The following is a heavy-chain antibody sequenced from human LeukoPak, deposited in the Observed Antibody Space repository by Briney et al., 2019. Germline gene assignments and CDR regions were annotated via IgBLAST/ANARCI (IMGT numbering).Heavy chain of an antibody. J-gene: IGHJ3*01. CDR1: GFTFTISA. Sequence: SVTVSFKASGFTFTISAMQWVRQARGQGLECIGWIVVRSVNTNYAQKFQERVTITRDMSTSTAYMELSSLRSEDTAVYYCATMESDAFDVWGQGTMVTVSS. CDR2: IVVRSVNT. V-gene: IGHV1-58*02. CDR3: ATMESDAFDV. D-gene: IGHD3-3*01.